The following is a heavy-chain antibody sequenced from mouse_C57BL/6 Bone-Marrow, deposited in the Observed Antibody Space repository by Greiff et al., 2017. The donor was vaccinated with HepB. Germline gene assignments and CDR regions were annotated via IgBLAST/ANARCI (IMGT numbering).Heavy chain of an antibody. V-gene: IGHV5-16*01. CDR3: ARVWLLHAMDY. CDR2: INYDGSST. CDR1: GFTFSDYY. D-gene: IGHD2-3*01. Sequence: EVQVVESEGGLVQPGSSMKLSCTASGFTFSDYYMAWVRQVPEKGLEWVANINYDGSSTYYLDSLKSRFIISRDNAKNILYLQMSSLKSEDTATYYCARVWLLHAMDYWGQGTSVTVSS. J-gene: IGHJ4*01.